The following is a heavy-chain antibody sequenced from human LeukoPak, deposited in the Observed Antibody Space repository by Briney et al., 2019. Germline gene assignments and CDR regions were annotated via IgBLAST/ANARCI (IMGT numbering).Heavy chain of an antibody. CDR1: GYTFTSYD. CDR3: ATGRYDFWSGKNDY. CDR2: MNPNSGNT. D-gene: IGHD3-3*01. V-gene: IGHV1-8*03. J-gene: IGHJ4*02. Sequence: ASVKVSCKASGYTFTSYDINWVRQATGQGLEWMGWMNPNSGNTGYAQKFQGRVTITRNTSISTAYMELSSLRSEDTAVYYCATGRYDFWSGKNDYWGQGPLVTVSS.